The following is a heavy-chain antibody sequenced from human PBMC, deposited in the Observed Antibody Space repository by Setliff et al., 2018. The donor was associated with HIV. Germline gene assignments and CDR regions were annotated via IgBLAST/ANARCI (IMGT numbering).Heavy chain of an antibody. CDR1: GGTFSSSA. D-gene: IGHD3-9*01. CDR3: ATTTYDILTGDYKTSSDY. J-gene: IGHJ4*02. Sequence: ASVKVSCKASGGTFSSSAINWVRQAPGQGLEWMGGFIPILGIPYNVQRFQGRVTITADKSTSTAYMELSSLRSEDTAVYYCATTTYDILTGDYKTSSDYWGQGTLVTVSS. V-gene: IGHV1-69*10. CDR2: FIPILGIP.